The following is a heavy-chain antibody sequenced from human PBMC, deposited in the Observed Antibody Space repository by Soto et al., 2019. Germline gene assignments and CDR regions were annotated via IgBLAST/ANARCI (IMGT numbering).Heavy chain of an antibody. J-gene: IGHJ4*02. V-gene: IGHV3-30-3*01. CDR3: ARDARYAGILDY. CDR2: ISYDGSNK. D-gene: IGHD2-2*01. Sequence: GGSLRLSCAASGFTFSSYAMHWVRQAPGKGLEWVAVISYDGSNKYYADSVKGRFTISRDNSKNTLYLQMNSLRAEDTAVYYCARDARYAGILDYWGQGTLVTVSS. CDR1: GFTFSSYA.